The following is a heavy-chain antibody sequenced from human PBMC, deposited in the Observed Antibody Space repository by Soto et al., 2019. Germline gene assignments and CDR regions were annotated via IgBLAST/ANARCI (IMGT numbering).Heavy chain of an antibody. V-gene: IGHV4-34*01. J-gene: IGHJ4*02. D-gene: IGHD2-21*01. CDR2: INHSGST. CDR3: ARGLVIGGYFDY. CDR1: GGSFSGYY. Sequence: QVQLQQWGAGLLKHAETLSLTGAVYGGSFSGYYWSWIRQPPGKGLEWIGEINHSGSTNYNPSLKSRVTISVDTSKNQVSLKLSSVTAADTAVYYGARGLVIGGYFDYWGQGTLVTVSS.